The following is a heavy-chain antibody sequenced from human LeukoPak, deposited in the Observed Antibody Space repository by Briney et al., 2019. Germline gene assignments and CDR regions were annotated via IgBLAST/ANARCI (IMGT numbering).Heavy chain of an antibody. Sequence: ASVTVSFKASGYTFTVYGISWVRQAPGQGLEWMAWISAYNGNTNYAQKLQGRVTMTTDTSTSTVYMELRSLSSDDTAVYYCARVPGGPARDLNYWGQGSLVTVSS. D-gene: IGHD3-16*01. CDR2: ISAYNGNT. V-gene: IGHV1-18*01. J-gene: IGHJ4*02. CDR1: GYTFTVYG. CDR3: ARVPGGPARDLNY.